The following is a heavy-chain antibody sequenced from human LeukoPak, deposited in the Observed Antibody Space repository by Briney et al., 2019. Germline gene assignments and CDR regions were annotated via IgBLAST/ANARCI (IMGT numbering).Heavy chain of an antibody. D-gene: IGHD5-18*01. Sequence: GGSLRLSCAASGFTLSSYSMNWVRQAPGKGLEWVSSISSSSSFIYYADSLKGRFTISRDNAKNSLYLQMNGLRAEDTAVYYCARGQKYRNGYTVTELGSGYFDYWGQGTLVTVSS. CDR3: ARGQKYRNGYTVTELGSGYFDY. J-gene: IGHJ4*02. V-gene: IGHV3-21*01. CDR1: GFTLSSYS. CDR2: ISSSSSFI.